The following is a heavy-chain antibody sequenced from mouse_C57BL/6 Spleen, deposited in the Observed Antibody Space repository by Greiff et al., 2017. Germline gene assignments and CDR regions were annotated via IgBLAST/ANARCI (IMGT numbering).Heavy chain of an antibody. CDR1: GYTFTSYG. Sequence: QVQLQQSGAELARPGASVKLSCKASGYTFTSYGISWVKQRTGQGLEWIGEIYPRSGNTYYNEKFKGKATLTADKSSSTAYMELRSLTSEDSAVYFCARSGIYYYGSSGDFDVWGTGTTVTVSS. J-gene: IGHJ1*03. V-gene: IGHV1-81*01. CDR2: IYPRSGNT. D-gene: IGHD1-1*01. CDR3: ARSGIYYYGSSGDFDV.